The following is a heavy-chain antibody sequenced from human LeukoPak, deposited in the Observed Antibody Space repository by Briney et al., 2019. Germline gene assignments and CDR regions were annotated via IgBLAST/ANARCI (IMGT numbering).Heavy chain of an antibody. D-gene: IGHD2-2*01. V-gene: IGHV3-64*01. Sequence: PGGSLRLSCAASGFTFSSYAMHWVRQAPGKGLEYVSAISSNGGSTYYANSVKGRFTISRDNSKNTLYLQMGSLRAEDMAVYYCARDQLQGDVRCAFDIWGQGTMVTVSS. CDR1: GFTFSSYA. J-gene: IGHJ3*02. CDR2: ISSNGGST. CDR3: ARDQLQGDVRCAFDI.